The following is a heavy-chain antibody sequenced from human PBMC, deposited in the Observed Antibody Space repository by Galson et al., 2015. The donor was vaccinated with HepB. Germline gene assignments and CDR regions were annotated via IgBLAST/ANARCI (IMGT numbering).Heavy chain of an antibody. J-gene: IGHJ4*02. V-gene: IGHV5-10-1*01. CDR3: AGIVGNWFDY. D-gene: IGHD1-26*01. Sequence: QSGAEVTKPGESLRISCKGSGYSFTSYWISWVRQMPGKGLEWMGRIDPSDSYTNYSPSLQGHVAISADKSISTAYLQWSSLQASDTAMYYCAGIVGNWFDYGGQGILVTVSS. CDR1: GYSFTSYW. CDR2: IDPSDSYT.